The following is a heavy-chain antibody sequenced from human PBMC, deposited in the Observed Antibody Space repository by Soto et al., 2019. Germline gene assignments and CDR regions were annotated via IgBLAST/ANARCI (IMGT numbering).Heavy chain of an antibody. D-gene: IGHD3-3*01. CDR3: AGARLGFLEWLTSYFDY. J-gene: IGHJ4*02. Sequence: ASVKVSCKASGYTFTSYGISWVRQAPGQGLEWMGWISAYNGNTNYAQKLQGRVTMTTDTSTSTAYMELRSLRSDDTAVYYCAGARLGFLEWLTSYFDYWGQGTLVTVSS. CDR2: ISAYNGNT. V-gene: IGHV1-18*01. CDR1: GYTFTSYG.